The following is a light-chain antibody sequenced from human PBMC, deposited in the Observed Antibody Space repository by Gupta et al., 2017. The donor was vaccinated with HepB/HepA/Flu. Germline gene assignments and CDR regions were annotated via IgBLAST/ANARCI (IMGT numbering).Light chain of an antibody. V-gene: IGKV2-30*01. CDR3: MQSTHWPPLA. J-gene: IGKJ4*01. Sequence: DVVLTQSPLSLPVILGQRDSMSCWSSQRLAYTDVSTYLSWFQQRPGQPPRLLIYTFSNRDSGVPDRFIGSGSGSDFTLTISSVEAEDVGLYYCMQSTHWPPLAFGGGTKVEI. CDR1: QRLAYTDVSTY. CDR2: TFS.